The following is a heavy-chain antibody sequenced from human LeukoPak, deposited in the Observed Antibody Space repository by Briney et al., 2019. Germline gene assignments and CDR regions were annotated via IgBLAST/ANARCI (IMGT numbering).Heavy chain of an antibody. D-gene: IGHD3-10*01. CDR2: VSAGGGST. CDR1: GFTFSSYA. V-gene: IGHV3-23*01. J-gene: IGHJ4*02. CDR3: AKDVSGSGSSY. Sequence: GGSLRLSCAASGFTFSSYAMSWVRQAPGKGLDWVSAVSAGGGSTYYADSVRGRFTISRDNSEKTLYLQMNSLRVEDTAVYYCAKDVSGSGSSYWGQGTLVTVSS.